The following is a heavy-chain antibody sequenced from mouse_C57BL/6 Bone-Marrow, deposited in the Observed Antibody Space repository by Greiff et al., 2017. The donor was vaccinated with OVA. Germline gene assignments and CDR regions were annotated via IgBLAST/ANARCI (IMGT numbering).Heavy chain of an antibody. Sequence: EVNVVESGGGLVQPKGSLKLSCAASGFTFNTYAMHWVRQAPGKGLEWVARIRSKSSNYATYYADSVKDRFTISRDDSQSMLYLQMNNLKTEDTAMYDCVRGPQVCYDYDSLFDYWGQGTTLTVSS. CDR2: IRSKSSNYAT. CDR3: VRGPQVCYDYDSLFDY. D-gene: IGHD2-4*01. CDR1: GFTFNTYA. J-gene: IGHJ2*01. V-gene: IGHV10-3*01.